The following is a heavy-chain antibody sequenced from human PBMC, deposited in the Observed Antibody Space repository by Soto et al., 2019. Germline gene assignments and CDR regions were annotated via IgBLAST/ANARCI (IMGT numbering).Heavy chain of an antibody. D-gene: IGHD3-10*01. CDR2: ISNDGSTK. CDR3: AKDGGSGTLDY. Sequence: QVQLVESGGGVVQPARSLRLSCAASGFIFSAHAMHWVRQAPGKGLEWVVVISNDGSTKVYSDSVKGRFTISRDNLNNMGYRQLNRLRAEDTALYYCAKDGGSGTLDYWGQGTLVTVSS. V-gene: IGHV3-30*18. CDR1: GFIFSAHA. J-gene: IGHJ4*02.